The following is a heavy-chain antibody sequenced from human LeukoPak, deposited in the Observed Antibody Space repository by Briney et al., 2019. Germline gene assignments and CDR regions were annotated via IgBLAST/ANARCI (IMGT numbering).Heavy chain of an antibody. D-gene: IGHD5-18*01. CDR2: ISSNGDKT. CDR1: GFSFSSYA. CDR3: ARSLRAGYGLLDL. Sequence: GGSLRLSCTVSGFSFSSYAVYWVRQAPGKGLEYVSAISSNGDKTYYGNSVKGRFTISRDNSKNTLYLHMGSLRDEDMAVYYCARSLRAGYGLLDLWGQGTQVAVST. J-gene: IGHJ5*02. V-gene: IGHV3-64*01.